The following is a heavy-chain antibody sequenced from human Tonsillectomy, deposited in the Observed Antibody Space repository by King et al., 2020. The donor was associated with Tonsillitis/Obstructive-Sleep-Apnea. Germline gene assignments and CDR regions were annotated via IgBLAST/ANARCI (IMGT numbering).Heavy chain of an antibody. CDR3: ASVPYGYNFFDY. CDR1: GGSFSGYY. CDR2: INHGGST. D-gene: IGHD5-24*01. V-gene: IGHV4-34*01. Sequence: VQLQQWGAGLLKPSETLSLTCAVSGGSFSGYYWSWIRQPPGKGLEWIGEINHGGSTNYNPSLKSRVTISVDTSKNQFSLKLSSVTAADTAMYYCASVPYGYNFFDYWGQGTLVTVSS. J-gene: IGHJ4*02.